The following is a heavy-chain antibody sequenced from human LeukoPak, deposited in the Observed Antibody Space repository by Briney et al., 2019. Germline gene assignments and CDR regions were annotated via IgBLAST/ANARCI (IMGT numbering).Heavy chain of an antibody. D-gene: IGHD3-22*01. V-gene: IGHV3-23*01. Sequence: GGSLRLSCAASGFTFSSYVMTWVRQAPGKGLEWVSAISGSGGNTYYADSVKGRFTISRDNSKNSLYLQMNSLRAEDTAVYYCARDPTRDSSGYYFDYWGQGTLVTVSS. CDR3: ARDPTRDSSGYYFDY. J-gene: IGHJ4*02. CDR2: ISGSGGNT. CDR1: GFTFSSYV.